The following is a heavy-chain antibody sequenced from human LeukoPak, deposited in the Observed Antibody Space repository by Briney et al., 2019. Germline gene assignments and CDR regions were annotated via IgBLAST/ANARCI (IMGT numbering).Heavy chain of an antibody. Sequence: SETLSLTCTVSGGSVSSDHYYWSWVRQRPGKGLEWIAYIYYSGSTYYNPSLKSRVTISIDTSKNHFSLKLSSVTAADTAVYYCARHHPLPYFYGSGSYPVSAFDIWGQGTMVTVSS. J-gene: IGHJ3*02. CDR2: IYYSGST. CDR3: ARHHPLPYFYGSGSYPVSAFDI. D-gene: IGHD3-10*01. V-gene: IGHV4-30-4*08. CDR1: GGSVSSDHYY.